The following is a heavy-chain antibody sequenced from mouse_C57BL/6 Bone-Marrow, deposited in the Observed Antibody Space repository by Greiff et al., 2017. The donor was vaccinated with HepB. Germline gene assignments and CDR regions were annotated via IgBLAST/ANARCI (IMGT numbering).Heavy chain of an antibody. J-gene: IGHJ4*01. CDR1: GFTFNTYA. Sequence: DVKLVESGGGLVQPKGSLKLSCAASGFTFNTYAMHWVRQAPGKGLEWVARIRSKSSNYATYYADSVKDRFTISRDDSQSMLYLQMNNLKTEDTAMYYCVRGFITTVVARDYYAMDYWGQGTSVTVSS. D-gene: IGHD1-1*01. CDR3: VRGFITTVVARDYYAMDY. CDR2: IRSKSSNYAT. V-gene: IGHV10-3*01.